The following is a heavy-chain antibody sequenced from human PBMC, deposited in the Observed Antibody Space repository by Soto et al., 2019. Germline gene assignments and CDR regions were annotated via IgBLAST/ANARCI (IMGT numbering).Heavy chain of an antibody. V-gene: IGHV4-4*02. D-gene: IGHD2-15*01. J-gene: IGHJ6*02. CDR1: GGSISSSNW. CDR3: AREGGDIVVVVAATRGYYYYGMDV. Sequence: QVQLQESGPGLVKPSGTLSLTCAVSGGSISSSNWWSWVRQPPGKGLEWIGEIYHSGSTNYNPSLKSRVTISVDKSKHHFALKLSSVTAAATAVYYCAREGGDIVVVVAATRGYYYYGMDVWGQGTTVTVSS. CDR2: IYHSGST.